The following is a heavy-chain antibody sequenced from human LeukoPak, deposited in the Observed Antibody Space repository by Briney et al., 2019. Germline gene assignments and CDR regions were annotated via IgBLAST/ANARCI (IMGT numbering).Heavy chain of an antibody. CDR2: ISGSGVDT. CDR3: AKHQDWTVTVPDY. CDR1: GFTFRNYA. V-gene: IGHV3-23*01. J-gene: IGHJ4*02. Sequence: GGSLRLSCAASGFTFRNYAMSWVRQAPGKGLEWVSTISGSGVDTDYADSVKDRFPISRDNSRNTLYLQMNSLRAEDTAVYYCAKHQDWTVTVPDYWGQGTLVTVSS. D-gene: IGHD4-17*01.